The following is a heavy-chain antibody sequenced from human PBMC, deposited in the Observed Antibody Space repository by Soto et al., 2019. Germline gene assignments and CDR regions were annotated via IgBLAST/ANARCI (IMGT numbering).Heavy chain of an antibody. V-gene: IGHV5-51*01. CDR2: IYPGDSAT. Sequence: PGESLKISCQGSGYTFTNYWIGWVRQMPGKGLEWMGIIYPGDSATRYSPSFQGQVTVSADKSINTAYLQWSSLKASDTAMYYCARRPLFSSSLHWFDPWGQGTLVTVSS. D-gene: IGHD6-13*01. CDR3: ARRPLFSSSLHWFDP. J-gene: IGHJ5*02. CDR1: GYTFTNYW.